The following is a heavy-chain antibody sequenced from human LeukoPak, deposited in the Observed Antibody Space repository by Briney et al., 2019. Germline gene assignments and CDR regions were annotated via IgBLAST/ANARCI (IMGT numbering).Heavy chain of an antibody. V-gene: IGHV5-51*01. D-gene: IGHD2-15*01. CDR1: GYSFTSYW. Sequence: GESLKISCKGSGYSFTSYWIGWVRQMPGKGLEWMGIILPADSDTRYSPSFQGQVTISVDKSISTAYVQWSTLKASDTAIYYCASGRFCNGGSCYDSWGQGTLVTVSS. CDR2: ILPADSDT. J-gene: IGHJ5*01. CDR3: ASGRFCNGGSCYDS.